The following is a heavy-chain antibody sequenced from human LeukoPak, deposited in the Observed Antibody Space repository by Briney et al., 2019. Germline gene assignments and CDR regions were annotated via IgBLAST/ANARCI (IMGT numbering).Heavy chain of an antibody. J-gene: IGHJ6*03. V-gene: IGHV3-21*01. Sequence: GGSLRLSCAASGFTFSSYSMNWVRQAPGKGLEWVSSISSSSSYIYYPDSVKGRFTISRDNAKNSLYLQMNSLRAEDTAVYYCASYYYYYYMDVWGKGTTVTVSS. CDR1: GFTFSSYS. CDR3: ASYYYYYYMDV. CDR2: ISSSSSYI.